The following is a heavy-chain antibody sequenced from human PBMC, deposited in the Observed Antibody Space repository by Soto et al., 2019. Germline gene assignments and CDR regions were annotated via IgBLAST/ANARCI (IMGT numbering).Heavy chain of an antibody. D-gene: IGHD3-22*01. J-gene: IGHJ5*02. CDR3: AKDLTPNYYYDSSGYDVT. V-gene: IGHV3-30*18. Sequence: GGSLRLSCAASGFTFSSYGMHWVRQAPGKGLEWVAVISYDGSNKYYADSVKGRFTISRDNSKNTLYLQMNSLRAEDTAVYYCAKDLTPNYYYDSSGYDVTWGQATLVTVSS. CDR2: ISYDGSNK. CDR1: GFTFSSYG.